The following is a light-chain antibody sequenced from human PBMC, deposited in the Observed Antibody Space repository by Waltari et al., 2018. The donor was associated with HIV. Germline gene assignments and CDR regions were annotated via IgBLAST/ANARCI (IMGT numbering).Light chain of an antibody. V-gene: IGKV1-NL1*01. Sequence: DIQMTQSPSSLSASVGDRVTITCRAGQGISNSLAWYQQRLGKAPKLLLYDASKLESEVPSRFRGSGSGTDYTLTITSLQPEDFAMYYCQQYYSSPPTFGGGTKVDLK. J-gene: IGKJ4*01. CDR2: DAS. CDR1: QGISNS. CDR3: QQYYSSPPT.